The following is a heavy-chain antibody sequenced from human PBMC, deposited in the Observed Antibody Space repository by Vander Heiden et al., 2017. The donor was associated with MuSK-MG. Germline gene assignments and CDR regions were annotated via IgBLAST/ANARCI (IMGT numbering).Heavy chain of an antibody. V-gene: IGHV4-59*01. Sequence: QVQLQESGPGLVKPSETLSLTCTVSGGSISGFYWTWIRQPPGKGPEWIAYIYYSGSTNDNPSVKSRVTISVDTSKNQFSLKMRSVTAADTAVYYGARGSSGYSFDYWVQGTLVTVSS. D-gene: IGHD3-22*01. J-gene: IGHJ4*02. CDR2: IYYSGST. CDR3: ARGSSGYSFDY. CDR1: GGSISGFY.